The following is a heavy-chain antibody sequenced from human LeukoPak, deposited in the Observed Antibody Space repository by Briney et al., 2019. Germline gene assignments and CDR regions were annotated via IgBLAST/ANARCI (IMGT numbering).Heavy chain of an antibody. CDR3: ARARIVGASFDY. Sequence: GASVKVSCKASGYTFTSYGISWVRQAPGQGLEWMGWINPNSGGTNYAQKFQGRVTMTRDTSISTAYMELSRLRSDDTAVYYCARARIVGASFDYWGQGTLVTVSS. D-gene: IGHD1-26*01. V-gene: IGHV1-2*02. J-gene: IGHJ4*02. CDR1: GYTFTSYG. CDR2: INPNSGGT.